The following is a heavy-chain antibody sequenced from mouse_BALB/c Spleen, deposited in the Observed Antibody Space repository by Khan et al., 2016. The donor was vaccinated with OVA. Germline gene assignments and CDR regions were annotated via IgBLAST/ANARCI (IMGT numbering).Heavy chain of an antibody. D-gene: IGHD2-2*01. CDR2: ISSSGST. CDR3: ARSLDYGYEYALDY. J-gene: IGHJ4*01. V-gene: IGHV3-2*02. Sequence: EVQLQESGPGLVKPSQSLSLTCTVTGYSITSDYAWNWIRQFPGNKLEWMGYISSSGSTSYNPSLKGRISITRDTSKNQFFLQLKSVTTEDTASYFCARSLDYGYEYALDYWGRGTSVTVSS. CDR1: GYSITSDYA.